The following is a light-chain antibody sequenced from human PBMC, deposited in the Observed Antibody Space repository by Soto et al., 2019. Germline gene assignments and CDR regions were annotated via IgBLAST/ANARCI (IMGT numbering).Light chain of an antibody. CDR3: QLSQQRSSWPPIA. V-gene: IGKV3-11*01. Sequence: DIVLTQSPATLSLSPGKRVTLSCRANESISRSLAWYQQKPGQTPRMLIYDASFRATGIPERFSGSGSGTDFTLSISSLEPEDFAVYYCQLSQQRSSWPPIAFGQGTRLEIK. J-gene: IGKJ5*01. CDR2: DAS. CDR1: ESISRS.